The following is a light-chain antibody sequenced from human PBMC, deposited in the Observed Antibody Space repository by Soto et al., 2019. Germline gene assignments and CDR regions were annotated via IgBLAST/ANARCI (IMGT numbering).Light chain of an antibody. J-gene: IGLJ2*01. V-gene: IGLV1-44*01. Sequence: QSVLTQPPSASGTPGQRVTISGSGSSSNIENNNVNWYHHLPGTAPKLLIYSNNQRPSGVPDRFSGSKSGTSASLAISGLQSEDEADYYCVVWDDSLNGAVFGGGTQRTFL. CDR3: VVWDDSLNGAV. CDR2: SNN. CDR1: SSNIENNN.